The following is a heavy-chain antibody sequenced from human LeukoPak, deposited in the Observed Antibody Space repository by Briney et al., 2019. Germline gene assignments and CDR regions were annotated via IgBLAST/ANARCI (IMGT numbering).Heavy chain of an antibody. CDR1: GGSINNYY. CDR2: MYTSGSS. J-gene: IGHJ4*02. D-gene: IGHD1-1*01. Sequence: ASETLSLTCTVSGGSINNYYWSWIRQPAGKGLEWIGRMYTSGSSNYNPSLKSRVTMSVDTSKNQFSLRLNSVTAADTAVYYCARDLARTPWDYWGQGTLVTVSA. V-gene: IGHV4-4*07. CDR3: ARDLARTPWDY.